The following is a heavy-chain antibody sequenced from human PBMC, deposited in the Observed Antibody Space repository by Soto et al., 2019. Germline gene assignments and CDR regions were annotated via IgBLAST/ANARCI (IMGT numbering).Heavy chain of an antibody. CDR2: ISGSGGST. CDR1: GFTFSSYA. CDR3: AKAYYYDSSGYYPDWFDP. J-gene: IGHJ5*02. Sequence: EVQLLESGGGLVQPGGSPRLSCAASGFTFSSYAMSWVRQAPGKGLEWVSAISGSGGSTYYADSVKGRFTISRDNSKNTLYLQMNSLRAEDTAVYYCAKAYYYDSSGYYPDWFDPWGQGTLVTVSS. D-gene: IGHD3-22*01. V-gene: IGHV3-23*01.